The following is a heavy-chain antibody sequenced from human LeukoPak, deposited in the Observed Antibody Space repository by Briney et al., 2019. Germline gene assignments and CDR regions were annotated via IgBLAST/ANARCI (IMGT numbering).Heavy chain of an antibody. J-gene: IGHJ4*02. V-gene: IGHV1-69*06. CDR1: GGTFSSYA. CDR3: ARERSTTDRITFGGVIPRPNYFDY. Sequence: SVKVSCKASGGTFSSYAISWVRQAPGQGLEWMGGIIPIFGTANYAQKFQGRVTITADKSTSTAYMELSSLRSEDTAVYYCARERSTTDRITFGGVIPRPNYFDYWGQGTLVTVSS. CDR2: IIPIFGTA. D-gene: IGHD3-16*02.